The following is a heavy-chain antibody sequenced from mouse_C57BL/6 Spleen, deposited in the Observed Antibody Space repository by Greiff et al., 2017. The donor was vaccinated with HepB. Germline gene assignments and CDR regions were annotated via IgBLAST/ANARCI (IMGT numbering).Heavy chain of an antibody. Sequence: VQLKESGAELVRPGASVTLSCKASGYTFTDYEMHWVKQTPVHGLEWIGAIDPETGGTAYNQKFKGKAILTADKSSSTAYMELRSLTSEDSAVYYCTRPLYSNYDWYFDVWGTGTTVTVSS. D-gene: IGHD2-5*01. CDR2: IDPETGGT. J-gene: IGHJ1*03. CDR3: TRPLYSNYDWYFDV. V-gene: IGHV1-15*01. CDR1: GYTFTDYE.